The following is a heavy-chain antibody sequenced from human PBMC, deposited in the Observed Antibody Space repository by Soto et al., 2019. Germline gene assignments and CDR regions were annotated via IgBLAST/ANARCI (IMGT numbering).Heavy chain of an antibody. Sequence: GESLNIYCEVSGDSFTSFWIGWVRQMPGKGLEWMGIVYPRDSDIRYSPSLQGQVTISADKSISTAYLEWSSLKASDTAMYYCARQHPLDSSAWYIWGQGTLVTVSS. CDR1: GDSFTSFW. V-gene: IGHV5-51*01. D-gene: IGHD6-19*01. CDR3: ARQHPLDSSAWYI. J-gene: IGHJ4*02. CDR2: VYPRDSDI.